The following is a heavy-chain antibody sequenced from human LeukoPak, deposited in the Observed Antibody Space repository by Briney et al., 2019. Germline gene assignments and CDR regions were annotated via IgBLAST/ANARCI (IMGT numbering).Heavy chain of an antibody. CDR3: AGGGSNRRFDF. CDR1: GFTVSSNY. V-gene: IGHV3-53*01. CDR2: IYSGGTT. Sequence: GGSLRLSCAASGFTVSSNYMSCVSQAPGKGLQWVSVIYSGGTTYYADSVKGRFTISRDNSNNTLCLQMDSLRAEDTAVYYCAGGGSNRRFDFWGQGTLVTVSS. J-gene: IGHJ4*02. D-gene: IGHD3-16*02.